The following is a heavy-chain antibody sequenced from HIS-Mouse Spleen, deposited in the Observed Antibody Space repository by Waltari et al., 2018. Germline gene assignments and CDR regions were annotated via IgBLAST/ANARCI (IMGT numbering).Heavy chain of an antibody. V-gene: IGHV1-2*02. CDR3: ARLKLGFDLGPYYFDY. CDR1: GYTFTGYY. CDR2: INPNSGGT. Sequence: QVQLVQSGAEVKKPGASVKVPCKASGYTFTGYYMHWVRQARGQGLEWMGWINPNSGGTNYAQKFQGRVTMTRDTSISTAYMELSRLRSDDTAVYYCARLKLGFDLGPYYFDYWGQGTLVTVSS. J-gene: IGHJ4*02. D-gene: IGHD7-27*01.